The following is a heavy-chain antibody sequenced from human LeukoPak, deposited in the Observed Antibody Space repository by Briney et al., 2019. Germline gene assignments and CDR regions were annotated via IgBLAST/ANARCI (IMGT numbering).Heavy chain of an antibody. V-gene: IGHV3-7*01. D-gene: IGHD3-22*01. CDR1: GFTFSNYW. J-gene: IGHJ2*01. CDR2: INQDGSEI. CDR3: ARDQGSMIVVQTTNWYFDL. Sequence: GGSLRLSCAASGFTFSNYWMSWVRQAPGKGLEWLANINQDGSEIYYVDSVKGRFTISRDNGKNSLYLQINSLRADDTAVYYCARDQGSMIVVQTTNWYFDLWGRGTLVTVSS.